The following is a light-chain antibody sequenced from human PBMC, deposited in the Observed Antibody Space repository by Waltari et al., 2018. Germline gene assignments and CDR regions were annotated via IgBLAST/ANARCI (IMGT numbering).Light chain of an antibody. J-gene: IGKJ1*01. V-gene: IGKV1-39*01. CDR3: QQSSSTPPWT. CDR1: QTISSY. CDR2: TAS. Sequence: DIQMTQSPSSLSASVGDRVTIPGRASQTISSYLNWYQQKPGKAPHLLIYTASSLQSGVPSRFSGSGSGTDFTLTISSLQPEDFATYYCQQSSSTPPWTFGQGTKVEIK.